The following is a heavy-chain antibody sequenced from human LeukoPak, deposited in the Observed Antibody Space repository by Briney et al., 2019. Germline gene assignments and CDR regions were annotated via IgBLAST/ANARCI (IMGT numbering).Heavy chain of an antibody. CDR1: GFTFSSYS. CDR3: ARARFGEGGYYFDY. J-gene: IGHJ4*02. Sequence: GGSLRLSCAASGFTFSSYSMNWVRQAPGKGLEWVSSISSSSSYIYYADSVKGRFTISRDNAKNSLYLQMNRLRAEDTAVYYCARARFGEGGYYFDYWGQGTLVTVSS. CDR2: ISSSSSYI. D-gene: IGHD3-10*01. V-gene: IGHV3-21*01.